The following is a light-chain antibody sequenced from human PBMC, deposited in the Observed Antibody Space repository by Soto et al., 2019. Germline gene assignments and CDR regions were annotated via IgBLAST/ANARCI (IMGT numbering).Light chain of an antibody. CDR1: QGIGNY. V-gene: IGKV1-27*01. CDR3: QTYNSAPRT. Sequence: DIQMTQSPSSLSASLGDRVTITCRASQGIGNYLAWYQLQPGKVPKLLIYAASNLQSGVPSRFSGSGSGTDFTLTISSLRPEDVATYFCQTYNSAPRTFGQGTKVEI. CDR2: AAS. J-gene: IGKJ1*01.